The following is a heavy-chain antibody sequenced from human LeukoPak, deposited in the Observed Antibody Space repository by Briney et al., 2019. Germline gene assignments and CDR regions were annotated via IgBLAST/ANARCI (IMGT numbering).Heavy chain of an antibody. CDR3: DGGDSSGYSFDPVFDY. Sequence: SETLSLTCTVSGGSISSCSYYWGWIRQPPGKGLEWIGCIYYSGSTYYNPPLKSRVTISVDTSKNQCSLKLSSVTAADTPVYYCDGGDSSGYSFDPVFDYWGQGTLATVSS. CDR1: GGSISSCSYY. CDR2: IYYSGST. V-gene: IGHV4-39*01. D-gene: IGHD3-22*01. J-gene: IGHJ4*02.